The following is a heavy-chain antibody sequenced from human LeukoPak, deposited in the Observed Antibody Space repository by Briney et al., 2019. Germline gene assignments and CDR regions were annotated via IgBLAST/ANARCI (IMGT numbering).Heavy chain of an antibody. Sequence: GGSLRLSCTTSGFSFSGYWMHWVRHAPGKGLVWVSAISGSGGSTYYADSVKGRFTISRDNSKNTLYLQMNSLRAEDTAVYYCAKYSSSWPHYYYMDVWGKGTTVTVSS. CDR2: ISGSGGST. J-gene: IGHJ6*03. CDR1: GFSFSGYW. D-gene: IGHD6-13*01. V-gene: IGHV3-23*01. CDR3: AKYSSSWPHYYYMDV.